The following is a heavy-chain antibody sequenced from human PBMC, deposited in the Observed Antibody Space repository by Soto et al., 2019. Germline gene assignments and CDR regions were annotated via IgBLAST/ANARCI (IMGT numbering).Heavy chain of an antibody. Sequence: PSETLSLTCTVSGGSISSGGYYWSWIRQHPGKGLEWIGYIYYSGSTYYNPSLKSRVTISVDTSKNQFSLKLSSVTAADTAVYYCAREGSSSTEYFDFWGPGTLVTVSS. J-gene: IGHJ4*02. D-gene: IGHD2-15*01. CDR3: AREGSSSTEYFDF. CDR1: GGSISSGGYY. V-gene: IGHV4-31*03. CDR2: IYYSGST.